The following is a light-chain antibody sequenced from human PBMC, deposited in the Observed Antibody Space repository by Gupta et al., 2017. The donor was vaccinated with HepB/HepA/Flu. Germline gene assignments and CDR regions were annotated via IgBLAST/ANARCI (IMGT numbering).Light chain of an antibody. J-gene: IGLJ2*01. CDR1: SLRNYY. CDR2: GNN. Sequence: SSELTQDPPVSVALGQTVRITCQGDSLRNYYASWFQQKPGQAPKLVLYGNNIRPSGIPDRLSGSNPGNTASLTIAGTQAEDEADYYCNCRDSSGNVVFGGGTRLTVL. V-gene: IGLV3-19*01. CDR3: NCRDSSGNVV.